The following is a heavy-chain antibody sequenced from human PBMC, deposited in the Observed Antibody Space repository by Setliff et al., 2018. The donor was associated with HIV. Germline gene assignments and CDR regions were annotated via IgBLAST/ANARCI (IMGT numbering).Heavy chain of an antibody. CDR3: ARGTVITYFYDSGGSFDY. Sequence: PSETLSLTCAVYGESFSGYYWTWIRQPPGKGLEWIGEVNHSGNTNYNPSLKSRVTISADTSKNQFSLKLTSVTAADTAVYYCARGTVITYFYDSGGSFDYWGQGTLVTVSS. V-gene: IGHV4-34*01. CDR1: GESFSGYY. CDR2: VNHSGNT. J-gene: IGHJ4*02. D-gene: IGHD3-22*01.